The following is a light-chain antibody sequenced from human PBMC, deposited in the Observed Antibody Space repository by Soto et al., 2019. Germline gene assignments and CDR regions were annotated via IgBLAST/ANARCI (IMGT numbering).Light chain of an antibody. CDR1: SSDVGGYNY. V-gene: IGLV2-14*01. CDR3: SSYTSSSTAV. CDR2: EVS. Sequence: QSALTQPASVSGSPGQSITISCTGTSSDVGGYNYVSWYQHHPGKAPKLIIYEVSNRPSGASNRFPGSKSGNTASLTISGLQADDEADYYCSSYTSSSTAVFGIGTKVTVL. J-gene: IGLJ1*01.